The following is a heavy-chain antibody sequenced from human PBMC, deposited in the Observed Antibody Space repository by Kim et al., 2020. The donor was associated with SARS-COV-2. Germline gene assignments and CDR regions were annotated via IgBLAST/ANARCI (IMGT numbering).Heavy chain of an antibody. CDR2: TYYRSKWFN. V-gene: IGHV6-1*01. D-gene: IGHD3-10*01. Sequence: SQTLSLTCAISGDSVSSNSAVWNWIRQSPSRGLEWLGRTYYRSKWFNDYAVSVKSQININPDTSKNQFSLQLNSVTPEDTAVYYCARDLWFGELGSHYYYGLDVWGQGTTVTVSS. J-gene: IGHJ6*02. CDR3: ARDLWFGELGSHYYYGLDV. CDR1: GDSVSSNSAV.